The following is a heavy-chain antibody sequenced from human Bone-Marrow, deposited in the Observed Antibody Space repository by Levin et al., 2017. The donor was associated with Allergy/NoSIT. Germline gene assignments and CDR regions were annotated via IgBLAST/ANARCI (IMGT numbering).Heavy chain of an antibody. CDR2: IWYDGSNK. CDR1: GFTFSSYA. J-gene: IGHJ6*03. CDR3: VREFNFYYYMDV. V-gene: IGHV3-33*01. Sequence: PGGSLRLSCSASGFTFSSYAMHWVRQAPGKGPEWVTEIWYDGSNKYYADSVKGRFTISRDNSKNTLYLQMHSLGVEDTAVYYCVREFNFYYYMDVWGTGATVIVSS.